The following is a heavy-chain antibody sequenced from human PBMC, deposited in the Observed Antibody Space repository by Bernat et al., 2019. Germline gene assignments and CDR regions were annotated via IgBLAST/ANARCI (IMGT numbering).Heavy chain of an antibody. CDR1: GFSLSPSGVG. Sequence: QITLKESGPTLVKPTQTLTLTCTFSGFSLSPSGVGVGWIRQPPGKALEWLALLNWDDDKRYSPSLKSRLTITKDTSKNQVVLTMTNMDPVDTATYYCALLTNIAARGHWYFDPWGRGTLVTVSA. CDR3: ALLTNIAARGHWYFDP. J-gene: IGHJ2*01. CDR2: LNWDDDK. D-gene: IGHD6-6*01. V-gene: IGHV2-5*02.